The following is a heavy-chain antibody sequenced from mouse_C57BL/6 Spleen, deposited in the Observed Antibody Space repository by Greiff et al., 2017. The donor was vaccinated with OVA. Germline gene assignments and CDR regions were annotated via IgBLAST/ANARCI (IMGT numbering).Heavy chain of an antibody. CDR3: ARSDGYSLMDY. V-gene: IGHV1-80*01. CDR1: GYAFSSYW. CDR2: IYPGDGDT. J-gene: IGHJ4*01. Sequence: VQLQQSGAELVKPGASVKISCKASGYAFSSYWMNWVKRRPGKGLEWIGQIYPGDGDTNYNGKFKGKATLTADKSSSTAYMQLSSLTSEDSAVYFCARSDGYSLMDYWGQGTSVTVSS. D-gene: IGHD2-3*01.